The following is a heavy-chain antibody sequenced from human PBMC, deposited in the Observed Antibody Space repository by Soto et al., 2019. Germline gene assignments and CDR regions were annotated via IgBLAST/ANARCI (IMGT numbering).Heavy chain of an antibody. V-gene: IGHV1-3*01. CDR3: ARDRNIVLMVYAMRETIPY. D-gene: IGHD2-8*01. Sequence: ASVKVSCKASGYTFTSYAMHWVRQAPGQRLEWMGWINAGNGNTKYSQKFQGRVTITRDTSASTAYMELSSLRSEDTAVYYCARDRNIVLMVYAMRETIPYWGQGTLVTVSS. CDR2: INAGNGNT. CDR1: GYTFTSYA. J-gene: IGHJ4*02.